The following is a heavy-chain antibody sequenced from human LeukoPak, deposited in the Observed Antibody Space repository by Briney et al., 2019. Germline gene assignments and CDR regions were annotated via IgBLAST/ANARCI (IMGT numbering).Heavy chain of an antibody. J-gene: IGHJ4*02. V-gene: IGHV1-2*02. CDR2: INPNSGGT. CDR3: ARAYGVDY. Sequence: ASVKVSCKASGYTFTSYGISWVRQAPGQGLEWMGWINPNSGGTNYAQKFQGRVTMTRDTSISTAYMELSRLRSDDTAVYYCARAYGVDYWGQGTLVTVSS. CDR1: GYTFTSYG. D-gene: IGHD4-17*01.